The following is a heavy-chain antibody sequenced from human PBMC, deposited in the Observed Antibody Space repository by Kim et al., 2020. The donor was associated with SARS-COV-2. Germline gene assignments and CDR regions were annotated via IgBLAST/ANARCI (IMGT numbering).Heavy chain of an antibody. J-gene: IGHJ4*02. CDR3: AKDIGAGKLLLYYFDY. V-gene: IGHV3-9*01. Sequence: GGSLRLSCAASGFTFGDYAMHWVRQAPGKGLEWVSGISWNSGSIGYADSVKGRFTISRDNAKNSLYLQMNSLRAEDTALYYCAKDIGAGKLLLYYFDYWGQGTLVTVSS. CDR2: ISWNSGSI. CDR1: GFTFGDYA. D-gene: IGHD2-15*01.